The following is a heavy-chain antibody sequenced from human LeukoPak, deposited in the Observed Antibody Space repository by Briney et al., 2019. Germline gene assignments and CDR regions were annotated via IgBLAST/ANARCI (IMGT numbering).Heavy chain of an antibody. V-gene: IGHV3-23*01. J-gene: IGHJ3*02. CDR1: GFTFSSYT. CDR2: ISANGAVS. Sequence: GGSLRLSCAASGFTFSSYTMSWVRQAPGKALEWVSTISANGAVSHCTDSVKGRFTISRDNSKNTLFLQMNSLRAEDTAVYYCAKDWDYYDSSGYMGEGFDIWGQGTMVTVSS. D-gene: IGHD3-22*01. CDR3: AKDWDYYDSSGYMGEGFDI.